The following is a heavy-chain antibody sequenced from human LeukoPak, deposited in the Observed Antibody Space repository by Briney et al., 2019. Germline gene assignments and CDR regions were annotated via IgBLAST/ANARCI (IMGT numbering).Heavy chain of an antibody. Sequence: ASVKVSCKTSGYTFTGFYLHWVRQAPGQGLEWLGWINPNSGVANYAQKFQDRVTMTRDTSITTAYMELSGLTFDDTAVYYCARPMIRGTNWFDPWGQGTLVTVSS. CDR2: INPNSGVA. CDR1: GYTFTGFY. J-gene: IGHJ5*02. D-gene: IGHD3-10*01. V-gene: IGHV1-2*02. CDR3: ARPMIRGTNWFDP.